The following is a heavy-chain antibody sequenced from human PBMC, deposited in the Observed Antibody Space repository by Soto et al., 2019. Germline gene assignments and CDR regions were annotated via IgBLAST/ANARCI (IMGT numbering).Heavy chain of an antibody. Sequence: QVQLVQSGAEVKKPGASVKVSCKASGYTFTSYGISWVRQAPGQGLEWMGWISAYNGNTNYAQKLQGRVTMTTDTSTSTAYMELRSLRSDDTAVYYCARVRRYNWNDVRSGLDYYYYYMDVWGKGTTVTVSS. CDR2: ISAYNGNT. CDR3: ARVRRYNWNDVRSGLDYYYYYMDV. CDR1: GYTFTSYG. V-gene: IGHV1-18*01. D-gene: IGHD1-1*01. J-gene: IGHJ6*03.